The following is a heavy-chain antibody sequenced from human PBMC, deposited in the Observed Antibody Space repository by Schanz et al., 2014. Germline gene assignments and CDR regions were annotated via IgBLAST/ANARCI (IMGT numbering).Heavy chain of an antibody. D-gene: IGHD3-10*01. CDR1: GFTFSSHW. CDR2: INSVGSNT. CDR3: ARWFLIRGVILDS. J-gene: IGHJ4*02. V-gene: IGHV3-74*02. Sequence: EVQLLESGGGLVQPGGSLRLSCAASGFTFSSHWMHWVRQDPGKGLVWVARINSVGSNTYYADSVKGRFTISRDNSRDTVYLQMNSLRADDTAMYYCARWFLIRGVILDSWGQGTLVTVSS.